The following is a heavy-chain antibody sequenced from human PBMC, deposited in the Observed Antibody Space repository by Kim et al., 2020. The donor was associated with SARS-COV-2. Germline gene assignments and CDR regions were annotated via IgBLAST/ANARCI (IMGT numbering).Heavy chain of an antibody. CDR2: ISYDGSNK. Sequence: GGSLRLSCAASGFTFSSYGMHWVRQAPGKGLEWVAVISYDGSNKYYADSVKGRFTISRDNSKNTLYLQMNSLRAEDTAVYYCARDPAKPPPGYWGQGTLVTVSS. J-gene: IGHJ4*02. V-gene: IGHV3-33*05. CDR3: ARDPAKPPPGY. CDR1: GFTFSSYG.